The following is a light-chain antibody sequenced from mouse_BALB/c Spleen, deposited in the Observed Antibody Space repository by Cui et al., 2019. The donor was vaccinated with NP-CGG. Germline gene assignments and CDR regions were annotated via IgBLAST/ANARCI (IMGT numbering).Light chain of an antibody. CDR1: TGAVTTSNY. J-gene: IGLJ1*01. Sequence: QAVVTQESALTTSPGETVTLTCRSSTGAVTTSNYANWVQEKPDHLFTGPIGGTNNRAPGVHARFSGSLIGDKAALTITGAQTEDEAIYFCALWYSNHWVFGGGTKLTVL. CDR3: ALWYSNHWV. CDR2: GTN. V-gene: IGLV1*01.